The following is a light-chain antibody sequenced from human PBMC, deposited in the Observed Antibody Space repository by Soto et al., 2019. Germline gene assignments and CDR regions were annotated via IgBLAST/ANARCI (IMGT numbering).Light chain of an antibody. CDR1: QSIGSW. CDR2: DAS. V-gene: IGKV1-5*01. J-gene: IGKJ4*01. Sequence: IQMTQSPSTLSASVGDRVTITCRASQSIGSWLAWYQQKPGKAPKLLIYDASGLERGVPSRFSGSGSGTECTLTISSLQPDDFATYYCQQYKKYSTFGGGTKVEIK. CDR3: QQYKKYST.